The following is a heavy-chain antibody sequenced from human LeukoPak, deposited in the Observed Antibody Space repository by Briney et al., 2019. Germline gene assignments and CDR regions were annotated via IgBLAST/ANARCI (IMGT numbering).Heavy chain of an antibody. D-gene: IGHD2-15*01. CDR2: INTDGSST. CDR3: AREGGVVVVEVARGVGAFDI. J-gene: IGHJ3*02. V-gene: IGHV3-74*01. CDR1: GFTFSSYW. Sequence: GGSLRLSCAASGFTFSSYWMHWVRQAPGKGLVWVSRINTDGSSTIYADSVKGRFTISRDNAKNSLYLQMNSLRAEDTAVYYCAREGGVVVVEVARGVGAFDIWGQGTMVTVSS.